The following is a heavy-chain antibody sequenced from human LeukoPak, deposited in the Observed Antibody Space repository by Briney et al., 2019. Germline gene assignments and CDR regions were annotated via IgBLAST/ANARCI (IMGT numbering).Heavy chain of an antibody. J-gene: IGHJ5*02. CDR3: ARHPLTPGGDYYPRNWLDP. D-gene: IGHD2-21*01. V-gene: IGHV4-39*01. CDR2: IHYSGTT. Sequence: SETLSLTCSVSGGSISITTYYWGWIRQPPGKGLEWIGSIHYSGTTSYTPSLKSRVTISVDTSKNKFSLKVMSVTAADTAVYYCARHPLTPGGDYYPRNWLDPWGRGTLVTVPS. CDR1: GGSISITTYY.